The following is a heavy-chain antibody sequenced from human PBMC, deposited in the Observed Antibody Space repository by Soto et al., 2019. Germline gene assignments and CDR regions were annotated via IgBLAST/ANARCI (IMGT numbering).Heavy chain of an antibody. Sequence: EVQLVESGGGLVQPGGSLRLSCAASGLIFSNYKMHWVRQAPGKGLVWVSRINTXXXXXXYADSVKGRFTVSRDNAKXXXXXXXXXXXXXXXXXXXXXXXXXGXHYWGQGTLVTVSS. V-gene: IGHV3-74*01. CDR3: XXXXXGXHY. J-gene: IGHJ4*02. CDR2: INTXXXXX. CDR1: GLIFSNYK.